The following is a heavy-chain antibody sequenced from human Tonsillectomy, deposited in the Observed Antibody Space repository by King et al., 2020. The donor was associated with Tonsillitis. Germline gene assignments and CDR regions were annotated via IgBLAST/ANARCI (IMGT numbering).Heavy chain of an antibody. D-gene: IGHD3-10*01. CDR1: GYSISSGNY. J-gene: IGHJ3*02. CDR2: IYHSGST. V-gene: IGHV4-38-2*02. CDR3: ASSGSYYPAFDI. Sequence: QLQESGPGLVKPSETLSLTCTVSGYSISSGNYWGWIRQPPGKGLEWIGSIYHSGSTFYNPSLKSRVPIPVDTSKNQFSLKLSSVTAADTAVYYCASSGSYYPAFDIWGQGTMVTVSS.